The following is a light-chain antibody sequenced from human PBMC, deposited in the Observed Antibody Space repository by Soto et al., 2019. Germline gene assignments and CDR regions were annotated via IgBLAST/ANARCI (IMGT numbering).Light chain of an antibody. CDR3: QQYSTFWT. CDR2: DVS. CDR1: QSISNW. J-gene: IGKJ1*01. V-gene: IGKV1-5*01. Sequence: IQVTQSPSTLSASVGDRVTITCRASQSISNWLAWYQQKPGKAPKLLIYDVSSLESGVPSRFSGSGSGTEFTLTISSLQPDDVATYYCQQYSTFWTFGQGTKVDIK.